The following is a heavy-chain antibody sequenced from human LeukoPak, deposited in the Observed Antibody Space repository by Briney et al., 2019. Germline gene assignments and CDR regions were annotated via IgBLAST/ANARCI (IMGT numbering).Heavy chain of an antibody. CDR3: AREYSGIDY. Sequence: GGSLRLSCAASGFSFSSYNMNWVRQAPGKRLEWVSYISGSSSATDYADSVKGRFTISRDNAKNSLYLQMDSLRDEDTAVYYCAREYSGIDYWGQGTLVTVSS. D-gene: IGHD2-21*01. J-gene: IGHJ4*02. V-gene: IGHV3-48*02. CDR1: GFSFSSYN. CDR2: ISGSSSAT.